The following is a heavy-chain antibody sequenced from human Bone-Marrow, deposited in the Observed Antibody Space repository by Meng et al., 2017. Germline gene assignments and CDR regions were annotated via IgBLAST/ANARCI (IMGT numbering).Heavy chain of an antibody. CDR1: GGTFSSYA. V-gene: IGHV1-69*01. CDR2: IIPIFGTA. Sequence: QWQPVHAGAEVKKPGSSVKVSCKASGGTFSSYAISWVRQAPGQGLEWMGGIIPIFGTANYAQKFQGRVTITADESTSTAYMELSSLRSEDTAVYYCAREPGPRVGWFDPWGQGTLVTVSS. D-gene: IGHD1-26*01. CDR3: AREPGPRVGWFDP. J-gene: IGHJ5*02.